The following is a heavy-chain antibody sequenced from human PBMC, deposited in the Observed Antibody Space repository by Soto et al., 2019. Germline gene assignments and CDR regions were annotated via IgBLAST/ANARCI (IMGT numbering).Heavy chain of an antibody. J-gene: IGHJ4*02. V-gene: IGHV3-21*01. CDR3: AVYDYVWGSYLKDY. Sequence: EVQLVESGGGLVKPGGSLRLSCAASGFTFSSYSMNWVRQAPGKGLEWVSSISSSSSYIYYADSVKGRFTISRDNAKNSLYLQMNSLRAEDTAVYYCAVYDYVWGSYLKDYWGQGNLVTVSS. CDR2: ISSSSSYI. CDR1: GFTFSSYS. D-gene: IGHD3-16*02.